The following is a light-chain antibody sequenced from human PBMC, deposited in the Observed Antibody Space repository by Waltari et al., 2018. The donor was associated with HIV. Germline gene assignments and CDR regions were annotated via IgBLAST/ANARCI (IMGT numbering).Light chain of an antibody. Sequence: QSVLTQPHSASGTPGQRVTIPCSGSSTNIGSNYVSWYQQLPGTAPKLLIYRNNQRPSGVPDRFSGSKSGTSASLAISGLRSEDEADYYCAAWDDSLSGHVVFGGGTKLPVL. J-gene: IGLJ2*01. V-gene: IGLV1-47*01. CDR1: STNIGSNY. CDR2: RNN. CDR3: AAWDDSLSGHVV.